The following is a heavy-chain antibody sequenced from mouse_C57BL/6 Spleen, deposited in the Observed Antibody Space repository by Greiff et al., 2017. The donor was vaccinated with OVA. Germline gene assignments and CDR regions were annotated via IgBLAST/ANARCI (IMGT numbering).Heavy chain of an antibody. J-gene: IGHJ4*01. CDR3: AGGRDWAREYAMDD. CDR2: ILPGSGST. CDR1: GYTFTGYW. D-gene: IGHD4-1*01. Sequence: QVQLQQSGAELMKPGASVKLSCKATGYTFTGYWIEWVKQRPGHGLEWIGEILPGSGSTNYTEKFKGKATFTADTSSNPAYMQLSSLTTEDAAIYYSAGGRDWAREYAMDDWGQGTSVTVSS. V-gene: IGHV1-9*01.